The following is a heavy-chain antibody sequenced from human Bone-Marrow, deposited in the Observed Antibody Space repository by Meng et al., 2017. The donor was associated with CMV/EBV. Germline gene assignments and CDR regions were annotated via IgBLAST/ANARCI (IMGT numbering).Heavy chain of an antibody. CDR2: ISYDGSDK. CDR3: VRDKYDSRAYLAK. CDR1: GFNFSSYA. Sequence: AVSGFNFSSYAMHWVRQAPGKGLEWLTIISYDGSDKYYADSVRGRFTISRDNSKSTLYLQMHRLRVEDTAVYYCVRDKYDSRAYLAKWGQGTLVTVSS. J-gene: IGHJ4*02. V-gene: IGHV3-30-3*01. D-gene: IGHD3-22*01.